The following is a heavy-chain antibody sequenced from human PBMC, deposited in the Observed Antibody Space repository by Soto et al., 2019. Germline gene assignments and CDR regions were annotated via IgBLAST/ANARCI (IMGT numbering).Heavy chain of an antibody. CDR1: GFTFSSYA. CDR3: AKRMVVVVPAAKADYFDY. D-gene: IGHD2-2*01. J-gene: IGHJ4*02. CDR2: ISGSGGST. V-gene: IGHV3-23*01. Sequence: EVQLLESGGGLVQPVGSLRLSCAASGFTFSSYAMSWVRQAPGKGLEWVSAISGSGGSTYYADSVKGRFTISRDNSKNTLYLQMNSLRAEDTAVYYCAKRMVVVVPAAKADYFDYWGQGTLVTVSS.